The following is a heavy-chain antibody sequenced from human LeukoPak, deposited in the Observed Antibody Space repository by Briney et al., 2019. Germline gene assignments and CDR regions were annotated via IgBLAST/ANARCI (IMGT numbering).Heavy chain of an antibody. CDR2: ISSSSSYI. Sequence: GGSLRLSCAASGFTFSSYSMNGVRQAPGKGLEWVSSISSSSSYIYYADSVKGRFTISRDNAKNSLYLQMNSLRAEDTAVYYCARAVAGFFDYGGQGTLVTVSS. CDR3: ARAVAGFFDY. D-gene: IGHD6-19*01. J-gene: IGHJ4*02. V-gene: IGHV3-21*01. CDR1: GFTFSSYS.